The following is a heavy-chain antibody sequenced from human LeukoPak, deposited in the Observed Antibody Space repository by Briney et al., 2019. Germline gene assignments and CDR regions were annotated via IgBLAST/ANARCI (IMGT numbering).Heavy chain of an antibody. CDR3: ARARGDSSGYYTDNWFDP. Sequence: SETLSLTCTVSGGSLSSGDYYWSWIRQPPGEGLEWIGSIYYSGSTYYNPSLKSRVTISVDTSKNQFSLKLSSVTAADTAVYYCARARGDSSGYYTDNWFDPWGQGTLVTVSS. D-gene: IGHD3-22*01. J-gene: IGHJ5*02. V-gene: IGHV4-30-4*01. CDR1: GGSLSSGDYY. CDR2: IYYSGST.